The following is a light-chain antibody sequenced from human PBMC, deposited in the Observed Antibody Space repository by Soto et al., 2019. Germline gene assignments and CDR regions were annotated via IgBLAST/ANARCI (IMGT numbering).Light chain of an antibody. CDR2: EVT. Sequence: QSALTQPASVPGSPGQSITISCTGTSSDIGGYDFVSWYQQHPAKAPRLIISEVTNRPSGVSSRFSGSKSGNTASLTISGLQAEDEADYFCSSFTSRDTLVFGGGTKVTVL. V-gene: IGLV2-14*01. J-gene: IGLJ3*02. CDR1: SSDIGGYDF. CDR3: SSFTSRDTLV.